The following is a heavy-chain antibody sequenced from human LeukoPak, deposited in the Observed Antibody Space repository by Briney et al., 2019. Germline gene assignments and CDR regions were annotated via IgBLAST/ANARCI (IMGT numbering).Heavy chain of an antibody. Sequence: ASVKASCKVSGNTVTDYYVHWVRQAPGQGLEWMGWINPNSGGTNLAQRFQGRVTMTTDASISTAYMELSSLRSDDTALYYCAKGRGSIMIRGVITNYFHLWGRGTLVTVSS. CDR3: AKGRGSIMIRGVITNYFHL. V-gene: IGHV1-2*02. CDR2: INPNSGGT. J-gene: IGHJ2*01. D-gene: IGHD3-10*01. CDR1: GNTVTDYY.